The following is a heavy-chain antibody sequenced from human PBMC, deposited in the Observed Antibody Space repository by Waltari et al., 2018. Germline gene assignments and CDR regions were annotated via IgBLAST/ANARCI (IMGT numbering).Heavy chain of an antibody. D-gene: IGHD3-3*01. CDR3: ARAHDFWSGSGMDV. V-gene: IGHV4-59*11. CDR2: IYYSGST. CDR1: GGSISSHY. Sequence: QVQLQESGPGLVKPSETLSLTCTVSGGSISSHYWSWIRQPPGKGLEWIGYIYYSGSTNYNPSLKSRVTISVDTSKNQFSLKLSSVTAADTAVYYCARAHDFWSGSGMDVWGQGTTVTVSS. J-gene: IGHJ6*02.